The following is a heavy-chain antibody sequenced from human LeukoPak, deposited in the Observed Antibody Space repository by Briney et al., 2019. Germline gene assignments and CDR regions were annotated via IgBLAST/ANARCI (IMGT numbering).Heavy chain of an antibody. CDR3: AGLYQWGGHWFDP. J-gene: IGHJ5*02. CDR1: RYTFVSYD. D-gene: IGHD6-19*01. V-gene: IGHV1-8*03. Sequence: ASVKVSCKASRYTFVSYDINWVRQATGQGLEWMGWMNPKSGNTGYAQKLQGRVTITRNTSISTAYMELSSLGSEDTAVYYCAGLYQWGGHWFDPWGQGILVTVSS. CDR2: MNPKSGNT.